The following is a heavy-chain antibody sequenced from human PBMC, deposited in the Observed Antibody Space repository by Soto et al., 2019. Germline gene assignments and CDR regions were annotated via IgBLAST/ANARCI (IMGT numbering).Heavy chain of an antibody. Sequence: GSLRLSCSASGFTLTSFAIHWVRQAPGKGLEWVAVISENGVNKYSAESVRGRFMISRDNSKNTVELEMNSLRPEDTAIYFCARRLTKTVSALGYWGQGTLVTVPS. CDR1: GFTLTSFA. V-gene: IGHV3-30-3*01. J-gene: IGHJ4*02. CDR3: ARRLTKTVSALGY. D-gene: IGHD2-8*01. CDR2: ISENGVNK.